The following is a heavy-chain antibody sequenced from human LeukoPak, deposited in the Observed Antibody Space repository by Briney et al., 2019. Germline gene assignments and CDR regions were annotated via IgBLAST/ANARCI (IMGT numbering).Heavy chain of an antibody. CDR1: GFTFSSYA. CDR3: AKSLKLSSVGYYFDY. CDR2: ISGSGGST. J-gene: IGHJ4*02. Sequence: GRSLRLSCAASGFTFSSYAMSWVRQAPGKGLEWVSAISGSGGSTYYADSVKGRFTISRDNSKNTLYLQMNSLRAEDTAVYYCAKSLKLSSVGYYFDYWGQGTLVTVSS. V-gene: IGHV3-23*01. D-gene: IGHD3-10*01.